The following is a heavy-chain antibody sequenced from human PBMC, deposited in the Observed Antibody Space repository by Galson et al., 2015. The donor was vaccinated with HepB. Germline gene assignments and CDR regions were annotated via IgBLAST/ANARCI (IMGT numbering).Heavy chain of an antibody. D-gene: IGHD1-1*01. V-gene: IGHV1-3*01. CDR3: ARVFITSRRHYNWNEVRDAFDI. J-gene: IGHJ3*02. CDR1: GYTFTSYA. CDR2: INAGNGNT. Sequence: SVKVSCKASGYTFTSYAMHWVRQAPGQRLEWMGWINAGNGNTKYSQKFQGRVTITRDTSASTAYMELSSLRSEDTAVYYCARVFITSRRHYNWNEVRDAFDIWGQGTMVTVSS.